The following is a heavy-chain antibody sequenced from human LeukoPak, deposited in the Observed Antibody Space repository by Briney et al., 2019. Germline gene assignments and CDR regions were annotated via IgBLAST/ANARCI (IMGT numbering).Heavy chain of an antibody. J-gene: IGHJ3*02. D-gene: IGHD1-26*01. CDR3: ARHGGSNHIQRTFDI. Sequence: PSETLSLTCDVSGYSISSGYYWGWIRQPPGKGLEFIGSMYHSGSTYYNPSLKSRVTISVDTSKNQFSLKLSSVTAADTAVYYCARHGGSNHIQRTFDIWSQGTMVTVSS. V-gene: IGHV4-38-2*01. CDR2: MYHSGST. CDR1: GYSISSGYY.